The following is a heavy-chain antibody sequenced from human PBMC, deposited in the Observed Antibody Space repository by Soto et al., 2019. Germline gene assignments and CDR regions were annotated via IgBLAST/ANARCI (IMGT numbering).Heavy chain of an antibody. CDR3: ATRITVFGLLIPPFDP. CDR1: GGSVNVYY. V-gene: IGHV4-34*01. Sequence: PSETLSLTFSVYGGSVNVYYWNWIRQPPGKGLEWIGEINHTGGTHYNPSLKSRVTMSVDTSKNQFSLRLSSVTAADTAIYYCATRITVFGLLIPPFDPWGQGTQVTVSS. D-gene: IGHD3-3*01. CDR2: INHTGGT. J-gene: IGHJ5*02.